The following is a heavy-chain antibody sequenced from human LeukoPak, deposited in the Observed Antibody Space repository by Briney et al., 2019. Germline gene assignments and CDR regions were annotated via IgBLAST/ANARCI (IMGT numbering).Heavy chain of an antibody. CDR2: INTNTGNP. Sequence: ASVKVSCKASGYTFTSYAMNWVRQAPGQGLEWMGWINTNTGNPTYAQGFTGRFVFSLDTSVSTAYLQISSLKAEDTAVYYCARGVYDSSGYQGPGYGMDVWGQGTTVTVSS. V-gene: IGHV7-4-1*02. CDR3: ARGVYDSSGYQGPGYGMDV. J-gene: IGHJ6*02. D-gene: IGHD3-22*01. CDR1: GYTFTSYA.